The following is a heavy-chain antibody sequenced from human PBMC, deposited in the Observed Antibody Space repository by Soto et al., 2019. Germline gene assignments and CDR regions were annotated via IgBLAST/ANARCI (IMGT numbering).Heavy chain of an antibody. CDR2: INTGKGNT. V-gene: IGHV1-3*04. CDR1: GYTFTDYY. J-gene: IGHJ4*02. D-gene: IGHD2-2*01. CDR3: ARAGDDCSAAKCYVIDY. Sequence: ASVKVSCKASGYTFTDYYMHWVRQAPGQSLEWMGWINTGKGNTKYSQNFQGRVTITSDTSASTAYMDLSSLRSEDTAMYYCARAGDDCSAAKCYVIDYWGQGTLVTVSS.